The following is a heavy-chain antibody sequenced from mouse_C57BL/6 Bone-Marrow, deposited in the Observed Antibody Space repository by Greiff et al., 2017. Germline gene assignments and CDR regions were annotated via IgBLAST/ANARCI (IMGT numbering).Heavy chain of an antibody. J-gene: IGHJ1*03. CDR2: IWTGGGT. V-gene: IGHV2-9-1*01. CDR1: GFSLTSYA. CDR3: ARNRCSIRYFDV. Sequence: VQLKESGPGLVAPSQSLSITCTVSGFSLTSYAISWVRQPPGKGLEWLGVIWTGGGTTYNSALKSRLSISKDNSTSHVFLTMNSLQTDDTPGYCCARNRCSIRYFDVWGRGTAVTVFS. D-gene: IGHD5-1-1*01.